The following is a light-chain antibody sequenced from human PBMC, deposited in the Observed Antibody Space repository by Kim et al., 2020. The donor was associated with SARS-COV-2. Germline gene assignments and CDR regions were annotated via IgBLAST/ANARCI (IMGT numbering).Light chain of an antibody. J-gene: IGKJ4*01. CDR3: QQYNNWPPLT. CDR2: GAS. V-gene: IGKV3-15*01. CDR1: QSVSSN. Sequence: SPGERATLSCRASQSVSSNFAWYQQKPGQAPRLLIYGASTRATGIPARFSGSGSGTEFTLTISSLQSEDLAVYYGQQYNNWPPLTFGGGTKVDIK.